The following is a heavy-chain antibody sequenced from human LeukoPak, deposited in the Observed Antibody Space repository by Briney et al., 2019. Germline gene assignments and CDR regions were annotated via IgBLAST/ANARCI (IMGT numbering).Heavy chain of an antibody. CDR1: GFTFSSYW. CDR3: ARVGYYGSGSPPSLYFDY. D-gene: IGHD3-10*01. CDR2: INHNGNVN. Sequence: GGSLRLSCAASGFTFSSYWMNWARQAPGKGLEWVASINHNGNVNYYVDSVKGRFTISRDNSRSTLYLQMNSLRPEDTAIYYCARVGYYGSGSPPSLYFDYWGQGTLVTVSS. J-gene: IGHJ4*02. V-gene: IGHV3-7*01.